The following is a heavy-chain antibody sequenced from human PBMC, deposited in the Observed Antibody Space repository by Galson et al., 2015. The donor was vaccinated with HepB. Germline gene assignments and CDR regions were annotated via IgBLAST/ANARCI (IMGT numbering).Heavy chain of an antibody. CDR3: AKGDYYYYYGMDV. J-gene: IGHJ6*02. V-gene: IGHV3-30*18. Sequence: SLRLSCAASGFTFSSYGMHWVRQAPGKGLEWVAVISYDGSNKYYADSVKGRFTISRDNSKNTLYLQMNSLRAEDTAVYYCAKGDYYYYYGMDVWGQGTTVTVSS. CDR1: GFTFSSYG. CDR2: ISYDGSNK.